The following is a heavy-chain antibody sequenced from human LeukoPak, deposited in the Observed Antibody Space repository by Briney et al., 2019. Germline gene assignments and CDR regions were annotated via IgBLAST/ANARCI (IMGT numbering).Heavy chain of an antibody. CDR1: GYTFTSYD. J-gene: IGHJ5*02. V-gene: IGHV1-8*01. CDR3: ARKRAVAVNWFDP. CDR2: MNPNSGNT. Sequence: ASVEVSCKASGYTFTSYDINWVRQATGQGLEWMGWMNPNSGNTGYARKFPGRVTMTRNTSISTAYMELSSLRSEDTAVYYCARKRAVAVNWFDPWGQGTLVTVSS. D-gene: IGHD6-19*01.